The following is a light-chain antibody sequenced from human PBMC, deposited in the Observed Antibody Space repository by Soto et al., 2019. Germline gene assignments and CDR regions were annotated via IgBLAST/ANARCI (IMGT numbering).Light chain of an antibody. Sequence: DIQMTQSPSTLSASVGDRVTINCRASQSISSWLAWYQQKPGKAPKVLIYKASSLESGVPSRFSGSGSVTEFTLTISSLQPDDFATYYCQQYNTYPWTFGQGTQVEFK. J-gene: IGKJ1*01. CDR1: QSISSW. V-gene: IGKV1-5*03. CDR2: KAS. CDR3: QQYNTYPWT.